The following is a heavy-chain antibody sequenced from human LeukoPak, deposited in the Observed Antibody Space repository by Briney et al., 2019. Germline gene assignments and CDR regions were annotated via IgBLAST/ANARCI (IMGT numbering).Heavy chain of an antibody. D-gene: IGHD6-25*01. CDR3: ARAHVAAGLAFDI. Sequence: HPGGSLRLSCAAPGFTFSNYDMHWLRQATGKGLEWVSGIGIPGDTYYPDSVKGRFTISRENAKNSFYLQMNSLRAGDTAVYFCARAHVAAGLAFDIWGQGTMVTVSS. CDR1: GFTFSNYD. V-gene: IGHV3-13*01. CDR2: IGIPGDT. J-gene: IGHJ3*02.